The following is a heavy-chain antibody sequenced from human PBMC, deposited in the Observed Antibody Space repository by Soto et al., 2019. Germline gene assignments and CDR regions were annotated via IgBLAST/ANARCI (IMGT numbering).Heavy chain of an antibody. Sequence: VQLVESGGGVVQPGRSLRLSCAASGFTFSSYGMHWVRQAPGKGLEWVAVISYDGSNKYYADSVKGRFTISRDNSKNTLYLQMNSLRAEDTAVYYCAKGPRQLVRHPIDYWGQGTLVTVSS. J-gene: IGHJ4*02. CDR1: GFTFSSYG. D-gene: IGHD6-13*01. CDR3: AKGPRQLVRHPIDY. V-gene: IGHV3-30*18. CDR2: ISYDGSNK.